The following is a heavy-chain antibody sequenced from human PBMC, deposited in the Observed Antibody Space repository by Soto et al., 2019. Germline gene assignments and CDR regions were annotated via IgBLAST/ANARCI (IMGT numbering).Heavy chain of an antibody. CDR1: GDSVSGNSAA. D-gene: IGHD1-26*01. Sequence: PSLTCAISGDSVSGNSAAWNWIRQSPSRGLEWLGRTYYRSKWYNDYAVSVKSRITINPDTSKNQFSLQLNSVTPEDTAVYYCARDHLVGATLNYYYGMDVWGQGTTVTVSS. V-gene: IGHV6-1*01. J-gene: IGHJ6*02. CDR3: ARDHLVGATLNYYYGMDV. CDR2: TYYRSKWYN.